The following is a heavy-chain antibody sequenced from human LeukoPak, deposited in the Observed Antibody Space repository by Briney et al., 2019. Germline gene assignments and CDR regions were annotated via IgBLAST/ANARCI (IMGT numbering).Heavy chain of an antibody. Sequence: GESLKISCKGSGYSFTSYWIGWVRQMPGKGLEWMGIIYPGDSDTRYSPSFHGQVTISADKSLRTAYLQWSSLKASDTAMYYCALGGEDFWSGYYSPAEYFQHWGQGTLVTVSS. D-gene: IGHD3-3*01. CDR1: GYSFTSYW. J-gene: IGHJ1*01. CDR3: ALGGEDFWSGYYSPAEYFQH. V-gene: IGHV5-51*01. CDR2: IYPGDSDT.